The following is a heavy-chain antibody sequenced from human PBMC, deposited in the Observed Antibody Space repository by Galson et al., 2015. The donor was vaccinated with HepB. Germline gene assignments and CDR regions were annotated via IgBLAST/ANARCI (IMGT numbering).Heavy chain of an antibody. V-gene: IGHV3-9*01. CDR1: GFTFDDYA. D-gene: IGHD1-26*01. CDR3: AKDSGSYNFDY. Sequence: SLRLSCAASGFTFDDYAMHWVRQAPGKGLEWVSGISWNSGSIGYADSVKGRFTISRDNAKNSLYLQMNSLRAEDTALYYCAKDSGSYNFDYWGQGTLVTVSS. CDR2: ISWNSGSI. J-gene: IGHJ4*02.